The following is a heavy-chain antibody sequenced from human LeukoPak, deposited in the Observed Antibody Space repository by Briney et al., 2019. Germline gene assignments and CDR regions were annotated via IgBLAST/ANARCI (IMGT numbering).Heavy chain of an antibody. CDR1: GFTFSSYG. CDR3: AKDTSGIAVAGPFDY. D-gene: IGHD6-19*01. CDR2: ISGSRGST. Sequence: GGTLRLSCAASGFTFSSYGMSWVRQAPGKGLEWVSAISGSRGSTYYADSVKGRFTISRDNSKNTLYLQMNSLRAEDTAVYYCAKDTSGIAVAGPFDYWGQGTLVTVSS. J-gene: IGHJ4*02. V-gene: IGHV3-23*01.